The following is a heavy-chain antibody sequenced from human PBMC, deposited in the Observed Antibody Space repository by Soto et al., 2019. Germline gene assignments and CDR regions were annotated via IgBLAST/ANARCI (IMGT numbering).Heavy chain of an antibody. D-gene: IGHD2-21*01. Sequence: QVQLVESGGGVVQPGRSLRLSCAASGFIFSSYSMHWVRQAPGKGLEWVAMISNDGSNKDYVDSVKGRFTISRDNSNNTLSLQMNSLRAEDTAVYYCARDQFLDSFDIWGQGTMATVSS. J-gene: IGHJ3*02. CDR1: GFIFSSYS. CDR3: ARDQFLDSFDI. V-gene: IGHV3-30-3*01. CDR2: ISNDGSNK.